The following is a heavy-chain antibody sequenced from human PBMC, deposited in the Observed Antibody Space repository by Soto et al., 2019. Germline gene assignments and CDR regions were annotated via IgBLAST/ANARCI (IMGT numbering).Heavy chain of an antibody. CDR1: GYSISSGYY. J-gene: IGHJ6*02. D-gene: IGHD2-15*01. V-gene: IGHV4-38-2*02. Sequence: SDTLSLTCAVSGYSISSGYYWGRIRQPPGKGLEWIGSIYHSGSTYYNPSLKSRVTISVDTSKNQFSLKLSSVTAADTAVYYCARDSGIYCSGGSCYSGYYYGMDVWGQGXTVTVYS. CDR3: ARDSGIYCSGGSCYSGYYYGMDV. CDR2: IYHSGST.